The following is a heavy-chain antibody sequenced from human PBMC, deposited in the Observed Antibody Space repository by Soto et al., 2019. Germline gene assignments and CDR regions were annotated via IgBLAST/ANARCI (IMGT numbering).Heavy chain of an antibody. D-gene: IGHD3-10*01. CDR3: ENRASVSYDVDY. Sequence: EVQLLESGGDLVQPGGSLRLSCAASGFTFSNYPMSWVRQAPGKGLEWVSGITGSGGTTYYADSVKGRFTISRDNSKNTLFLQMHSLRAEDTAIYYCENRASVSYDVDYWGQGTLVTVSS. V-gene: IGHV3-23*01. CDR1: GFTFSNYP. CDR2: ITGSGGTT. J-gene: IGHJ4*02.